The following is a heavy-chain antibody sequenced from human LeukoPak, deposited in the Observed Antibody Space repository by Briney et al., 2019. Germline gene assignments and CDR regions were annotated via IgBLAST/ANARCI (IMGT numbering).Heavy chain of an antibody. V-gene: IGHV4-59*01. CDR3: ASSYGDYQSSYYYFDY. CDR2: IYYSGST. CDR1: GGSISSYY. J-gene: IGHJ4*02. D-gene: IGHD4-17*01. Sequence: PSETLSLTCTVSGGSISSYYWSWIRQPPGKGLEWIGYIYYSGSTNYNPSLKSRVTISVDTSKNQFSLKLSSVTAADTAVYYCASSYGDYQSSYYYFDYWGQGTLVTVSS.